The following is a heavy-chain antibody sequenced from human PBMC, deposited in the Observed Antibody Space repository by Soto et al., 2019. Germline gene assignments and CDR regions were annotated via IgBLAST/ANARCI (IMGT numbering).Heavy chain of an antibody. CDR3: ALVPAANMDV. CDR1: GFTFSSYA. V-gene: IGHV3-23*01. J-gene: IGHJ6*03. CDR2: ISGSGGST. Sequence: GVSLRLSCAAAGFTFSSYAMSWVRQAPGKGLEWVLAISGSGGSTYYADSVKGRFTISRDNSKNTLYLQMNSLRAEDTAVYYCALVPAANMDVWGKGTTVTVSS. D-gene: IGHD2-2*01.